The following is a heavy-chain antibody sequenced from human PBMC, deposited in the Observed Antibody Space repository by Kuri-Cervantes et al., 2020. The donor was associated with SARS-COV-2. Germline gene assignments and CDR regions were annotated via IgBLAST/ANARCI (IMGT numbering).Heavy chain of an antibody. CDR3: ASGGGGSGELLS. D-gene: IGHD1-26*01. V-gene: IGHV3-7*05. J-gene: IGHJ4*02. Sequence: LSLTCVASGFTFSTYWMSWVRQTPGKGLEWVANINQDGSEKYYVDSVKGRFTVSRDNAKSSLYLQMDSLRAEDTAVYYCASGGGGSGELLSWGQGTLVTVSS. CDR2: INQDGSEK. CDR1: GFTFSTYW.